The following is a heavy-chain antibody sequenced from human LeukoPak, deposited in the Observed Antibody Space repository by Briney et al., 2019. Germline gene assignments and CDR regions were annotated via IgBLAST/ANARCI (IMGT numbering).Heavy chain of an antibody. J-gene: IGHJ4*02. Sequence: ASVKVSCKASGYXFTGYYMHWVRQAPGQGLEWMGWINPNSGDTNYAQKFQGRVTLTRDTSISTAYMDLSRLRSDDTAVYYCAREWGYCSGGSCYHDYWGQGTLVTVSS. V-gene: IGHV1-2*02. CDR2: INPNSGDT. CDR1: GYXFTGYY. CDR3: AREWGYCSGGSCYHDY. D-gene: IGHD2-15*01.